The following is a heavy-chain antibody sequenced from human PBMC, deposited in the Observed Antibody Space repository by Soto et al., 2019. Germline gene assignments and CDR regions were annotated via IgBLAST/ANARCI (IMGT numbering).Heavy chain of an antibody. Sequence: TGVSLRLSCAPSGFIFSNDSVHWVRQAPGKGLEWLALISYDGYDKYYVDSVKGRFTISRDNSKSTLYLQMNSLRPEDTAVYYCARAPNRLGGFWFDPWGQGTLVTVSS. J-gene: IGHJ5*02. CDR2: ISYDGYDK. CDR3: ARAPNRLGGFWFDP. D-gene: IGHD1-26*01. V-gene: IGHV3-30*01. CDR1: GFIFSNDS.